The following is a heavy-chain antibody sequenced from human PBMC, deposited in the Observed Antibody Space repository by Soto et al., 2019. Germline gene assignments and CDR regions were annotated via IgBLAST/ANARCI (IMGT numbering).Heavy chain of an antibody. Sequence: QVQLQESGPGLVKPSQTLSLTCTVSGGSISSGDYYWSWIRQPPGKGLEWIGYIYYSGSTYYNPSLQSLVTVSVGPSKNPFSLKLSSVTAADTAVYYCARRMGSVVLVPAAHNWFDPSGQGTLVTVST. V-gene: IGHV4-30-4*01. CDR1: GGSISSGDYY. CDR3: ARRMGSVVLVPAAHNWFDP. D-gene: IGHD2-2*01. J-gene: IGHJ5*02. CDR2: IYYSGST.